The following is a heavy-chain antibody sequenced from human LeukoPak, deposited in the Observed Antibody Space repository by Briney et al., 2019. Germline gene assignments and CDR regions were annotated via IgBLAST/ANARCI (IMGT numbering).Heavy chain of an antibody. J-gene: IGHJ4*02. CDR3: ARGAYSYVGYFDY. V-gene: IGHV4-38-2*02. D-gene: IGHD5-18*01. CDR2: IYHSGTT. Sequence: SETLSLTCTVSGYSINGGYYWGWIRQPPGKGLEWIGIIYHSGTTYSNPSLKGRVTISVDTSKNQFSLKLSSVTAEDTAVYYCARGAYSYVGYFDYWGQGTLVTVSS. CDR1: GYSINGGYY.